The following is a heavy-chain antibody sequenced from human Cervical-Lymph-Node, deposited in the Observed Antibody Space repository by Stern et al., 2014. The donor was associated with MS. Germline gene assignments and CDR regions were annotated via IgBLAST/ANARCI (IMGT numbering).Heavy chain of an antibody. J-gene: IGHJ5*02. CDR2: IYYSGTN. V-gene: IGHV4-59*01. CDR1: GASITSYY. Sequence: QVQLQESGRGLLRPSETLSLTCTVSGASITSYYWSWIRQPPGKGLEWIGYIYYSGTNNYNAALKGRVPISIVTSKTQFSLRVNFVAAAGTAVYYCARATDLWGQGTLVTVSS. CDR3: ARATDL.